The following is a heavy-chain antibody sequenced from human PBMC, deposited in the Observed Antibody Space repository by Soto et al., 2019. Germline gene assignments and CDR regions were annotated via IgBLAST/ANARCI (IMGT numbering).Heavy chain of an antibody. CDR3: ADGGYGSSGYYYSFDY. Sequence: GGCRRRPCAASGFTLSSYAMSWVLPAPGKGLGWVSAMSGSGGSTYYADSVKGRFTSSRDNCKTTLYLQMNSLRAEDTAVHYCADGGYGSSGYYYSFDYWGQGTLVTVSS. J-gene: IGHJ4*02. V-gene: IGHV3-23*01. D-gene: IGHD3-22*01. CDR2: MSGSGGST. CDR1: GFTLSSYA.